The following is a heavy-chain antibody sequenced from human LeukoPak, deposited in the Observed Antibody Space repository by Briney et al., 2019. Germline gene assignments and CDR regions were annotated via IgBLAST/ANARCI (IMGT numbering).Heavy chain of an antibody. V-gene: IGHV4-39*07. CDR1: GGSINTDLDY. J-gene: IGHJ6*03. D-gene: IGHD3-16*02. CDR2: IYYSGST. Sequence: SETLSLTCTVSGGSINTDLDYWGWFRQPPGKGLEWIGTIYYSGSTNYNPSLKGRGTLSIDTAKNQFSLRLRSVTAADTAVYYCARLPYRHYFYMDVWGKGTTVIVSS. CDR3: ARLPYRHYFYMDV.